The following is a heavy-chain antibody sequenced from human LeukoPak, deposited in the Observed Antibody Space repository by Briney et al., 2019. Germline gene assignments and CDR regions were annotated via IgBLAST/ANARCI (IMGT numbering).Heavy chain of an antibody. D-gene: IGHD3-3*01. V-gene: IGHV1-8*01. J-gene: IGHJ5*02. CDR3: ARALREWLLSYWFDP. CDR2: MNPNSGNT. CDR1: GYTFTSYD. Sequence: ASVKGSCKASGYTFTSYDINWVRQATGQGLEWMGWMNPNSGNTGYAQKFQGRVTMTRNTSISTAYMELSSLRSEDTAVYYCARALREWLLSYWFDPWGQGTLVTVSS.